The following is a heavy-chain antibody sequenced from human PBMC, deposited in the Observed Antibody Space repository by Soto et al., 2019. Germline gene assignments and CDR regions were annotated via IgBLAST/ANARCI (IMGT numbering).Heavy chain of an antibody. CDR3: ARRHGYSFDY. CDR1: GGSISIYY. Sequence: SETLSLTCTVSGGSISIYYWSWIRQPPGKGLEWIGYIYYSGSTNYNPSLKSRVTISVDTSKNQFSLKLSSVTAADTAVYYCARRHGYSFDYWGQGTLVTVS. V-gene: IGHV4-59*08. CDR2: IYYSGST. J-gene: IGHJ4*02. D-gene: IGHD1-1*01.